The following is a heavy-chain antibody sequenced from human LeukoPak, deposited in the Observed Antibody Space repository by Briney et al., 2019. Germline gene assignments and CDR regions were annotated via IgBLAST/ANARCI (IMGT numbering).Heavy chain of an antibody. CDR3: ARAYGQSYDF. J-gene: IGHJ4*02. CDR2: LNPNTGDT. CDR1: GYTFTGYF. Sequence: GASVKVSCTASGYTFTGYFIHWVRQAPGQGLEWMGWLNPNTGDTNFAQQFQDWVTMTRDTSINTAYLDLSRLKSDDTAEYYCARAYGQSYDFWGQGTLVTVSS. V-gene: IGHV1-2*04. D-gene: IGHD3-10*01.